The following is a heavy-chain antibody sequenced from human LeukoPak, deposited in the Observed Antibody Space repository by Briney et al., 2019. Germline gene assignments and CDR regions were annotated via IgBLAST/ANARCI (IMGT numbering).Heavy chain of an antibody. Sequence: GGSLRLSCAASGFTFSSYGMHWVRQAPGKGLEWVAVIWYDGSNKYYADSVKGRFTISRDNSKNTLYLQMNSLRAEDTAVYYCARWPNVVVTAIHAFDIWGQGTMVTVSS. D-gene: IGHD2-21*02. CDR3: ARWPNVVVTAIHAFDI. V-gene: IGHV3-33*01. J-gene: IGHJ3*02. CDR2: IWYDGSNK. CDR1: GFTFSSYG.